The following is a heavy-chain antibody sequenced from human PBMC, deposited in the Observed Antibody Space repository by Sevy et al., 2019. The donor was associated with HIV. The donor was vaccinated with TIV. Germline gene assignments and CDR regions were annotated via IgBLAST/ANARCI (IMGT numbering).Heavy chain of an antibody. V-gene: IGHV3-48*01. D-gene: IGHD6-6*01. CDR3: ARGLGALPGYYYAMDV. CDR1: GFIFSSYS. J-gene: IGHJ6*02. CDR2: ISDSSSPR. Sequence: GGSLRLSCAASGFIFSSYSMNWVRQAPGKGLEWISYISDSSSPRYYADSVKGRFTISRDNAKNSLYLQMNSLTAEDTAVYYCARGLGALPGYYYAMDVGGQGTTVTVSS.